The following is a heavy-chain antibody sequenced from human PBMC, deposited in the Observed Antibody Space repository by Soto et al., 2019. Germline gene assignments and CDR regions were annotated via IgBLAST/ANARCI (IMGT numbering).Heavy chain of an antibody. D-gene: IGHD5-12*01. CDR2: ISHLENT. J-gene: IGHJ4*02. CDR1: GASITYCGYS. V-gene: IGHV4-30-2*01. Sequence: QLQLHQSGSGLVKASQTLSLTCTFSGASITYCGYSWSWIRQPPGKGLEWIGYISHLENTFYNPSFPSSLNLSIDRSKNQFSLKLAYMTAADTAVYYCARDGGHDPFDHWGQGTLVTVAS. CDR3: ARDGGHDPFDH.